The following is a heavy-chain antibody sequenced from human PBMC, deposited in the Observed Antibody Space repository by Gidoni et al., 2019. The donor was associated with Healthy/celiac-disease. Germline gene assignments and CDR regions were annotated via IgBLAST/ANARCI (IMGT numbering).Heavy chain of an antibody. Sequence: EVQLLESGGGLVQPGGSLILSCAASGFPFSSYAMRWVRQAPGKGLEWVSAISGSGGSTYYADSVKGRFTISRDNSKNTLYLQMNSLRAEDTAVYYCAKGGLLRYFEFGHWGQGTLVTVSS. CDR3: AKGGLLRYFEFGH. V-gene: IGHV3-23*01. D-gene: IGHD3-9*01. CDR1: GFPFSSYA. CDR2: ISGSGGST. J-gene: IGHJ4*02.